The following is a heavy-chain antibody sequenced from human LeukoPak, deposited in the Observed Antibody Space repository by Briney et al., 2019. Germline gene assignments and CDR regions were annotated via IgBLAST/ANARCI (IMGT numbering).Heavy chain of an antibody. CDR1: GFTFSSYA. V-gene: IGHV3-23*01. CDR3: AKGRSIVVVTAMNC. Sequence: GGSLRLSCAASGFTFSSYAKSWVRQAPGRGLEWVSGISGSGGSTYYADSVKGRFTISRDNSKNTLYLQMNSLRAEDTAVYYCAKGRSIVVVTAMNCWGQGTLVTVSS. CDR2: ISGSGGST. J-gene: IGHJ4*02. D-gene: IGHD2-21*02.